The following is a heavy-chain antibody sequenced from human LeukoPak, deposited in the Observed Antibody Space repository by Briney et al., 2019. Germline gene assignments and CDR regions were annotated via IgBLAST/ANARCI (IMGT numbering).Heavy chain of an antibody. CDR3: ARDQGSSGFDY. V-gene: IGHV3-30*03. J-gene: IGHJ4*02. CDR1: GFTFSSYG. CDR2: ISYDGSNK. D-gene: IGHD6-19*01. Sequence: QSGGSLRLSCAASGFTFSSYGMHWVRQAPGKGLEWVAVISYDGSNKYYADSVKGRFTISRDNSKNTLYLQMNSLRAEDTAVYYCARDQGSSGFDYWGQGTLVTVSS.